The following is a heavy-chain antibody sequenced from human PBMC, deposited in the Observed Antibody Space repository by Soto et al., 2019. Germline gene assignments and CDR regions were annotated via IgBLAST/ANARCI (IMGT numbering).Heavy chain of an antibody. D-gene: IGHD5-18*01. CDR1: GDSINSGDHF. V-gene: IGHV4-31*03. Sequence: TSETLSLTCTVSGDSINSGDHFWTWSRQKPGKGLEWIGYIFYSGATYYNPSLKTRVTISIDKSKNHFSLNLGSVTTEDTAVYFCTTEIHGYRYFDYWGQGTLVTVSS. CDR2: IFYSGAT. CDR3: TTEIHGYRYFDY. J-gene: IGHJ4*02.